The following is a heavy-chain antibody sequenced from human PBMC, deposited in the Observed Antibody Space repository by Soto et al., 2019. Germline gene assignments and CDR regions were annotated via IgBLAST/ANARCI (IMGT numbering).Heavy chain of an antibody. CDR3: ARRQISPPTRGAASARGGMDV. D-gene: IGHD6-13*01. J-gene: IGHJ6*02. CDR2: IWNDGNGY. Sequence: GGSLRLSCAASGFTFNNYGMHWVRQAPGKGLEWVAVIWNDGNGYYYANSVKGRFPISRDNSKNTLYLQMSSLRVEDTAVYYCARRQISPPTRGAASARGGMDVWGQGTTVTVSS. V-gene: IGHV3-33*01. CDR1: GFTFNNYG.